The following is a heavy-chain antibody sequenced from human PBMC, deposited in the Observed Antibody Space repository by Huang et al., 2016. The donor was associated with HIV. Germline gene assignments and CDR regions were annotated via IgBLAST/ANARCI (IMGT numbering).Heavy chain of an antibody. CDR2: IYYRGGT. V-gene: IGHV4-61*01. Sequence: QVQLQESGPGLVKPSETLSLTCTVSGGSVSSGSYYWSWIRQPPGKGLEWIGYIYYRGGTNDNPSLKSRVTISVDTSKNQFSLKLSSVTAADTAVYYCARDTPLGATTGFDYWGQGTLVTVSS. CDR3: ARDTPLGATTGFDY. D-gene: IGHD1-26*01. CDR1: GGSVSSGSYY. J-gene: IGHJ4*02.